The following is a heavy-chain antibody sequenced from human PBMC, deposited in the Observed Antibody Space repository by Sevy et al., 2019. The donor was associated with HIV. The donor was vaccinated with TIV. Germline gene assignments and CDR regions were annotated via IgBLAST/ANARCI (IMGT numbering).Heavy chain of an antibody. Sequence: GGSLRLSCAASGFTFSISAMTWVRQAPGKGLEWVSVISGSGNSAYYADSVKGRFTISRDISKNTLSLQMNSLRDEDTAVYYCAKGGRSDGDSYFDHWGQGTLVTVSS. V-gene: IGHV3-23*01. CDR3: AKGGRSDGDSYFDH. D-gene: IGHD2-21*02. J-gene: IGHJ4*02. CDR1: GFTFSISA. CDR2: ISGSGNSA.